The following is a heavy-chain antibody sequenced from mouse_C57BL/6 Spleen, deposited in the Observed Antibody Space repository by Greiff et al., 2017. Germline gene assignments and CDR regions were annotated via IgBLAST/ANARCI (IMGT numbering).Heavy chain of an antibody. J-gene: IGHJ3*01. Sequence: EVKLVESGGGLVKPGGSLKLSCAASGFTFSSYAMSWVRQTPEKRLEWVATISDGGSYTYYPDNVKGRFTISRDNAKNNLYLQMSHLKSEDTAMYYCARATVVAPGFAYWGQGTLVTVSA. CDR1: GFTFSSYA. D-gene: IGHD1-1*01. CDR3: ARATVVAPGFAY. V-gene: IGHV5-4*03. CDR2: ISDGGSYT.